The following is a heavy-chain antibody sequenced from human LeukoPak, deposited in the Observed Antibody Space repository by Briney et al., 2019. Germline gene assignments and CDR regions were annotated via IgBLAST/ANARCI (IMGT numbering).Heavy chain of an antibody. J-gene: IGHJ4*02. D-gene: IGHD1-26*01. CDR3: ARPRSVSGSYSHFGY. CDR2: INPNSGGT. V-gene: IGHV1-2*06. CDR1: GYTFTAYY. Sequence: ASVIVSCKASGYTFTAYYMHWVRQAPGQGLEWMGRINPNSGGTNYAQKFQGRVTMTRDTSISTAYMEVSRLRSDDTAAYYCARPRSVSGSYSHFGYWGQGTLVTVSS.